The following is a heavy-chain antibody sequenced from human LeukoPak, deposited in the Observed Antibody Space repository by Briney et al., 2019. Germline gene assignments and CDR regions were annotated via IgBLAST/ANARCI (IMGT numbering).Heavy chain of an antibody. Sequence: PSETLSLTCTVSGGSISSYYWSWIRQPPGKGLEWIGYIYYSGSTNYNPSLKSRVTISVDTSKNQFSLKLSSVTAADTAVYYCARDNQNGMDVWGQGTTVTVSS. J-gene: IGHJ6*02. V-gene: IGHV4-59*01. CDR3: ARDNQNGMDV. D-gene: IGHD1-14*01. CDR1: GGSISSYY. CDR2: IYYSGST.